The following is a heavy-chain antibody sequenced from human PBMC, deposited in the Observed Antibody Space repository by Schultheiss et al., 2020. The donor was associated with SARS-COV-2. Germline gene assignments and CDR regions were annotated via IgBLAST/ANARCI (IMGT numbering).Heavy chain of an antibody. CDR3: ARDTHQLLLDYGMDV. J-gene: IGHJ6*02. CDR1: GGSISSGGYY. D-gene: IGHD2-2*01. CDR2: IYYSGST. V-gene: IGHV4-31*03. Sequence: SETLSLTCTVSGGSISSGGYYWSWIRQHPGKGLEWIGYIYYSGSTYYNPSLKSRVTISVDTSKNQFSLKLSSVTAADTAVYYCARDTHQLLLDYGMDVWGQGTTVTVSS.